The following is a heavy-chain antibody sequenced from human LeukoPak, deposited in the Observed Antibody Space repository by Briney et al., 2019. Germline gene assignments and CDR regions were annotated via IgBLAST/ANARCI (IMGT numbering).Heavy chain of an antibody. CDR3: AKGLKRAITMIVVAALDAFDI. V-gene: IGHV3-9*01. Sequence: PGGSLRLSCAASGLTFDDYAMQWVRQAPGKGLEWVSGISWNSGSIGYADSVKGRFTISRDNAKNSLYLQMNSLRAEDTALYYCAKGLKRAITMIVVAALDAFDIWGQGTMVTVSS. CDR1: GLTFDDYA. J-gene: IGHJ3*02. CDR2: ISWNSGSI. D-gene: IGHD3-22*01.